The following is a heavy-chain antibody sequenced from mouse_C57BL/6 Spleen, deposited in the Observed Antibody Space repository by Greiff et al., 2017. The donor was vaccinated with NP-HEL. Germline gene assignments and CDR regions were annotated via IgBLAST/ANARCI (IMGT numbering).Heavy chain of an antibody. CDR2: IDPSDSYT. J-gene: IGHJ4*01. D-gene: IGHD1-1*01. CDR3: ARGKFITTVVEAMDY. Sequence: VQLQQPGAELVMPGASVKLSCKASGYTFTSYWMHWVKQRPGQGLEWIGEIDPSDSYTNYNQKFKGKSTLTVDKSSSTAYMQLSSLTSEDSAVYYCARGKFITTVVEAMDYWGQGTSVTVSS. V-gene: IGHV1-69*01. CDR1: GYTFTSYW.